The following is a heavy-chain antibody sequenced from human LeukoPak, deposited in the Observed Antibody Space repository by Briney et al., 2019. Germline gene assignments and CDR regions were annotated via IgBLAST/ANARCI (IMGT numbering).Heavy chain of an antibody. CDR1: GGSISSYY. Sequence: KASETLSLTCTVSGGSISSYYWSWIRQPPGKGLEWIGYIYYSGSTNYNPSLKSRVTISVDTSKNQFSLKLSSVTAADTAVYYCAGATNGMDVWGQGTTVTVSS. CDR3: AGATNGMDV. D-gene: IGHD5-12*01. V-gene: IGHV4-59*01. J-gene: IGHJ6*02. CDR2: IYYSGST.